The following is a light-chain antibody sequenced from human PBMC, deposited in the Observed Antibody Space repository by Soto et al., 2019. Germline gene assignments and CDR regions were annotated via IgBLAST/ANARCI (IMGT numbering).Light chain of an antibody. Sequence: QSVLAQPASVSGSPGQSITISCTGTSSDVGAYNSVSWYQQHPHKAPQVIIYKGTQRPFGVSNRFSGSTSGNAASLTISGLQADDEADYFCCSSAPESTYVFGSGTKVTVL. V-gene: IGLV2-23*01. J-gene: IGLJ1*01. CDR3: CSSAPESTYV. CDR1: SSDVGAYNS. CDR2: KGT.